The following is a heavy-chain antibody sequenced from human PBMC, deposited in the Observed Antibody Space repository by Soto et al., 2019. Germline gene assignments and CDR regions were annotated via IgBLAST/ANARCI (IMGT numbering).Heavy chain of an antibody. CDR1: GGSISSGDYY. Sequence: SETLSLTCTVSGGSISSGDYYWSWIRQPPGKGLEWIGYIYYSGSTYYNPSLKSRVTISVDTSKNQFSLKLSSVTAADTAVYYCARGGSTYYAFWSGYYSWGMDVWGQGTTVTVSS. CDR3: ARGGSTYYAFWSGYYSWGMDV. J-gene: IGHJ6*02. D-gene: IGHD3-3*01. CDR2: IYYSGST. V-gene: IGHV4-30-4*01.